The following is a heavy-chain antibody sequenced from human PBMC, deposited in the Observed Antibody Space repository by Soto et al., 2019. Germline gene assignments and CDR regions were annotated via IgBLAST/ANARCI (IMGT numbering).Heavy chain of an antibody. D-gene: IGHD4-17*01. V-gene: IGHV3-66*01. CDR1: GFTVNNNY. CDR2: IYSGGDT. CDR3: ARDELGDYGFDS. J-gene: IGHJ4*02. Sequence: GGSLRLSCAASGFTVNNNYMSWVRQTPGKGLEWVSVIYSGGDTSYADSAKGRFTISRDNFRNTLYLQMNRLRAEDTGVYYCARDELGDYGFDSWGQGT.